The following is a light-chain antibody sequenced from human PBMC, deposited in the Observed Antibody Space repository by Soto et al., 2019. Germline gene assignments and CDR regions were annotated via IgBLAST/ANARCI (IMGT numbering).Light chain of an antibody. J-gene: IGLJ1*01. CDR2: EVN. CDR1: SSDVGGYNY. Sequence: QSVQPQRPSPTRSPRQSAAFSCTETSSDVGGYNYVSWYQQHPGKAPKLMIYEVNKRPSGVPDRFSGSKSGNTASLTVSGLQAEDEAEYWCLSYASRIPVFG. V-gene: IGLV2-8*01. CDR3: LSYASRIPV.